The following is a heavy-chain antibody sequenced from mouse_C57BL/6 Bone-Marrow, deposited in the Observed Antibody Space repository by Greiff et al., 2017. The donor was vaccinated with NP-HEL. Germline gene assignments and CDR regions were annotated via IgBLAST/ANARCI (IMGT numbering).Heavy chain of an antibody. Sequence: VKLMESGAELVKPGASVKISCKASGYAFSSYWMNWVKQRPGKGLEWIGQIYPGDGDTNYNGKFKGKATLTADKSSSTAYMQLSSLTSEDSAVYFCARRGYYGSTLFAYWGQGTLVTVSA. J-gene: IGHJ3*01. CDR2: IYPGDGDT. CDR1: GYAFSSYW. V-gene: IGHV1-80*01. CDR3: ARRGYYGSTLFAY. D-gene: IGHD1-1*01.